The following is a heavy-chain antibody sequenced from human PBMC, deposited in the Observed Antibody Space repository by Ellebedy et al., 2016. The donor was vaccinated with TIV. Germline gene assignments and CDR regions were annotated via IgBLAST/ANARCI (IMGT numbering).Heavy chain of an antibody. CDR3: ASVYGMDV. CDR1: GFTFSSYS. Sequence: GESLKISCAASGFTFSSYSMNWVRQAPGKGLEWVSYISSSSSTIYYADSVKGRFTISRDNAKNSLYLQMNSLRAEDTAVYYCASVYGMDVWGQGTTVTVSS. J-gene: IGHJ6*02. CDR2: ISSSSSTI. V-gene: IGHV3-48*01.